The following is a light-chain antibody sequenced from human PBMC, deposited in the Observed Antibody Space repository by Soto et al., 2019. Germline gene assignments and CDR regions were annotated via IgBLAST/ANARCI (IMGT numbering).Light chain of an antibody. V-gene: IGLV2-14*01. J-gene: IGLJ1*01. CDR3: TSYTSSXSYV. CDR1: SSDVGGYKY. CDR2: DVS. Sequence: QSVLTQPASVSGSPGQSIAISCTGTSSDVGGYKYVSWYQQHPGKAPKLLIYDVSNRPSGVSDRFSGSKSGNTASLTISGLQSEDEADYYCTSYTSSXSYVFGTGTKVTVL.